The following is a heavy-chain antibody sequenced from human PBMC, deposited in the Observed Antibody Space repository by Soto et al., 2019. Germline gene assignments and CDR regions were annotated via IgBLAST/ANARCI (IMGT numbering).Heavy chain of an antibody. D-gene: IGHD3-10*01. Sequence: GGSLRLSCAASGFTFSSYSMNWVRQAPGKGLEWVSSISSSSSYIYYADSVKGRFTISRDNAKNSLYLQMNSLRAEDTAVYYCARALLHYYGSGSYYYYYGMDVWGQGTTVTVSS. CDR2: ISSSSSYI. V-gene: IGHV3-21*01. J-gene: IGHJ6*02. CDR3: ARALLHYYGSGSYYYYYGMDV. CDR1: GFTFSSYS.